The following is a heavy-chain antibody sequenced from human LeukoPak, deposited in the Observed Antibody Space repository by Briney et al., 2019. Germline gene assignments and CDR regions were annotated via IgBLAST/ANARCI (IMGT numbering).Heavy chain of an antibody. CDR3: ARDYSSWATGGWFDP. Sequence: SVKVSCKASGGTFSSYAISWVRQAPGQGLEWMGGIIPIFGTANYAQKFQGRVTITADESTSTAHMELSSLRSEDTAVYYCARDYSSWATGGWFDPWGQGTLVTVSS. J-gene: IGHJ5*02. CDR2: IIPIFGTA. D-gene: IGHD6-6*01. CDR1: GGTFSSYA. V-gene: IGHV1-69*13.